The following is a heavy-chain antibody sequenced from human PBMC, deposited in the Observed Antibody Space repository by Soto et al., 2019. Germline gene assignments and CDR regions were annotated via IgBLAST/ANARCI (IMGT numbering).Heavy chain of an antibody. J-gene: IGHJ4*02. Sequence: GGALRLSCAASGFTFSSYAMHWVRQAPGKGLEYVSAITSNGGSTYYANSVKGRFTISRDNSKNTLYLQMGSLRAEDMAVHYCARAKNGGDYDYWGQGTLVTVSS. CDR3: ARAKNGGDYDY. D-gene: IGHD2-21*01. CDR2: ITSNGGST. V-gene: IGHV3-64*01. CDR1: GFTFSSYA.